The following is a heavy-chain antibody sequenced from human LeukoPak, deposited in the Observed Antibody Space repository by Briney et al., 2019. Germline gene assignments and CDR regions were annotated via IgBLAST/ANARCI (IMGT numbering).Heavy chain of an antibody. J-gene: IGHJ1*01. CDR2: IKSKTDGGTT. CDR3: TTAGTSH. Sequence: GGSLRLSCAASGFTFSNAWMSWVRQAPGKGGEWGGRIKSKTDGGTTDYAAPVKGKFTISRDDSKNRLYLQMNSLKSEDTAVYYCTTAGTSHWGQGTLVTVSS. D-gene: IGHD3-10*01. V-gene: IGHV3-15*01. CDR1: GFTFSNAW.